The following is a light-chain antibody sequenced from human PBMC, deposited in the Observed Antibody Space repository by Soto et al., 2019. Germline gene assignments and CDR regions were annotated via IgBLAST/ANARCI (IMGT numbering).Light chain of an antibody. CDR3: SSYTTSNTYG. V-gene: IGLV2-14*01. CDR1: SRPVGGYNY. CDR2: EVS. Sequence: QSVLTAPASVSGNHGQSITISCTRRSRPVGGYNYVSWYQHHPGKAPKFVIYEVSRRPSGVSNRFSGSKSGNTASLTVSGPQAEDEADYYCSSYTTSNTYGFGTGTKVTVL. J-gene: IGLJ1*01.